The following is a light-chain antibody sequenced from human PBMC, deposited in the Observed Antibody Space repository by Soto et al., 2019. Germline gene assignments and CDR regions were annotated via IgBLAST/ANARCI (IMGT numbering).Light chain of an antibody. Sequence: QSALTQPASVSGSPGQSITISCTETSSDVGSYNLVSWYQQHPGKVPKLMIYQVIKRPSGVSNRFSGAKSDNTASLTISGLEAEDEAAYYCCSYAGTSTYVVFGGGTKVTVL. CDR3: CSYAGTSTYVV. V-gene: IGLV2-23*02. CDR1: SSDVGSYNL. CDR2: QVI. J-gene: IGLJ2*01.